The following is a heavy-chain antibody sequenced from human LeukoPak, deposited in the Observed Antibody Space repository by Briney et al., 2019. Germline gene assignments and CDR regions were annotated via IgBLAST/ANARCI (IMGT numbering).Heavy chain of an antibody. CDR3: ARGDSSAKWDFFSVFRENGPTVFLDY. CDR1: GYTFTGYY. J-gene: IGHJ4*02. D-gene: IGHD6-19*01. Sequence: ASVKVSCKASGYTFTGYYMHWVRQAPGQGLEWMGWINPNSGGTNYAQKFQGRVTMTRDTSISTAYMELSSLRSEDTAVYYCARGDSSAKWDFFSVFRENGPTVFLDYWGQGTLVTVSS. V-gene: IGHV1-2*02. CDR2: INPNSGGT.